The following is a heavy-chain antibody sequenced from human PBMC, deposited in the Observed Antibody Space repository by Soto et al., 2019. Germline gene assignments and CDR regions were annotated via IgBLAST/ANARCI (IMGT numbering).Heavy chain of an antibody. D-gene: IGHD5-12*01. J-gene: IGHJ4*02. Sequence: GASVKFSCKACGDMFTGYYRHWVRQAPGQGLEWMGWINPDSGGTNYDQKFRGWVTMTRDTSISTAYMELSSLRSDDTAVYYCARTVATFNFDHWGQRTLVTVSS. CDR3: ARTVATFNFDH. CDR2: INPDSGGT. V-gene: IGHV1-2*04. CDR1: GDMFTGYY.